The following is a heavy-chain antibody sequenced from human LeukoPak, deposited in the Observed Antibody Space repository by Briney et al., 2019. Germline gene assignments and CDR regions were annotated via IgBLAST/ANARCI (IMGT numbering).Heavy chain of an antibody. CDR1: GGSFSGYY. V-gene: IGHV4-34*01. CDR2: INHSGST. Sequence: SETLSLTCAVYGGSFSGYYWSWIRQPPGKGLEWIGEINHSGSTNYNPSLKSRVTISVDTSKNQFSLKLSSVTAADTAVYYCASFLSGSYKEPFDYWGQGILVTVST. J-gene: IGHJ4*02. D-gene: IGHD1-26*01. CDR3: ASFLSGSYKEPFDY.